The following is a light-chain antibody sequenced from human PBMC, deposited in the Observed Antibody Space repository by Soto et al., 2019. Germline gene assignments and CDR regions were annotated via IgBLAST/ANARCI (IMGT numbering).Light chain of an antibody. CDR1: QGISSA. Sequence: AIQLTQSPSSLSASVGDRVTITCRASQGISSALAWYQQKPGKAPKLLIYDASSLESGVPSRFSGSGSGTDFTLTSSSLQPEDFATYYCQQFNSYPPFGPGTKVDIK. CDR2: DAS. V-gene: IGKV1-13*02. CDR3: QQFNSYPP. J-gene: IGKJ3*01.